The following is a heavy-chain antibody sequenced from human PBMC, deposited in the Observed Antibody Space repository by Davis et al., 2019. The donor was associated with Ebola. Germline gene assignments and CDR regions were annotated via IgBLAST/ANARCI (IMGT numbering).Heavy chain of an antibody. CDR2: ISVTGADI. CDR3: AEGGTNNFLGAN. CDR1: GFTFSNYA. V-gene: IGHV3-23*01. J-gene: IGHJ4*02. D-gene: IGHD1-1*01. Sequence: GESLKISCAASGFTFSNYAMSWVRQAPGGGLEWVAGISVTGADIKYADSVRGRFSISRDDSRNTVYLQMDSLRAEDTAVFYCAEGGTNNFLGANWGQGTLVTVSS.